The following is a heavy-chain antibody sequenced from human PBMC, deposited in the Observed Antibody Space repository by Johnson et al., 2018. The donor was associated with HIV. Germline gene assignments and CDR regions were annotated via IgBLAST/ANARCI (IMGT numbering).Heavy chain of an antibody. CDR1: GFTVSSNY. J-gene: IGHJ3*02. CDR2: IYSDGST. Sequence: MQLVESGGGLVQPGGSLRLSCAASGFTVSSNYMSWVRQAPGKGLEWVSVIYSDGSTYYADSVQGRFTLSRDNGKNSLYLQMNSLRAEDTALYYCARGAYSSSWHASDASDIWGQGTMVTVSS. V-gene: IGHV3-66*01. CDR3: ARGAYSSSWHASDASDI. D-gene: IGHD6-13*01.